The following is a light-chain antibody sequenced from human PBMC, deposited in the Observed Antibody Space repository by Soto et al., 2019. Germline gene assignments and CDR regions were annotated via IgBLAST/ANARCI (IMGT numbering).Light chain of an antibody. CDR2: EVT. Sequence: QSALTQPPSASGSPGRSVTISCTGTSSDVGGYDYVSWFQQHPGKAPKLIIYEVTKRPSGVPDRFSASTSGNTASLTVSGLQAEDEADYYCSSFVAGNNYWVFGGGTKVTVL. J-gene: IGLJ3*02. CDR3: SSFVAGNNYWV. CDR1: SSDVGGYDY. V-gene: IGLV2-8*01.